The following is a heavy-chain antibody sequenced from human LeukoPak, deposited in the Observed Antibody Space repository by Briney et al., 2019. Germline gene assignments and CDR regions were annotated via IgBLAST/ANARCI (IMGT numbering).Heavy chain of an antibody. CDR2: INHSGST. V-gene: IGHV4-34*01. Sequence: PSETLSLTCAVYGGSFSGYYWSWIRQPPGKGLEWIGEINHSGSTNYNPSLKGQVTISVDTSKNQFSLKLSSVTAADTAVYYCGSSSPIDYWGQGTLVTVSS. CDR3: GSSSPIDY. D-gene: IGHD2-2*01. J-gene: IGHJ4*02. CDR1: GGSFSGYY.